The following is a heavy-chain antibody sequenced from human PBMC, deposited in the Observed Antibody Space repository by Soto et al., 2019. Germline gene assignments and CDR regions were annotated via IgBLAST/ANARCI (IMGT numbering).Heavy chain of an antibody. CDR2: IIPIFGTA. CDR3: ARVYCSGGSCYYYYGMDV. J-gene: IGHJ6*02. Sequence: VKVSCKASGGTFSSYAISWVRQAPGQGLEWMGGIIPIFGTANYAQKFQGRVTITADKSTSTAYMELSSLRSEDTAVYYCARVYCSGGSCYYYYGMDVWGQGTTVTVSS. V-gene: IGHV1-69*06. D-gene: IGHD2-15*01. CDR1: GGTFSSYA.